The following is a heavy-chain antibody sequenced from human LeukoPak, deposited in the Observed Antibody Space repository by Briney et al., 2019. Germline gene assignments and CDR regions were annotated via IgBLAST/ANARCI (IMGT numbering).Heavy chain of an antibody. Sequence: PMASVKVSCKASGGTFSSYAMSWVRQAPGKGLEWVSAISGSGGSTYYADSVKGRFTISRDNSKNTLYLQMNSLRAEDTAVYYCAKTWVEYSSSYYFDYWGQGTLVTVSS. CDR3: AKTWVEYSSSYYFDY. V-gene: IGHV3-23*01. J-gene: IGHJ4*02. D-gene: IGHD6-6*01. CDR2: ISGSGGST. CDR1: GGTFSSYA.